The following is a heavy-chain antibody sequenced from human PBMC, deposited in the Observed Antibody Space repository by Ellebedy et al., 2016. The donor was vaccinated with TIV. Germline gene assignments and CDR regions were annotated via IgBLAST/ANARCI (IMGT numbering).Heavy chain of an antibody. J-gene: IGHJ6*02. Sequence: MPSETLSLTCTVSGGSIDSNIYYWGWIRQPPGKGLEWIGSISYSGSTFYNPSLKSRVTISVDTSRHQFSLNLSSVTAADTAVYFCARLVSGFYYAMDVWGQGTAVTVSS. CDR2: ISYSGST. CDR3: ARLVSGFYYAMDV. D-gene: IGHD2-21*01. V-gene: IGHV4-39*07. CDR1: GGSIDSNIYY.